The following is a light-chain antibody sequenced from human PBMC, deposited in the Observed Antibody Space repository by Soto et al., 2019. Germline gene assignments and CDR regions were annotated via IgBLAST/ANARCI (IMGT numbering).Light chain of an antibody. Sequence: QSVLTQPPSASGTPGQRVTISCSESRSNIGSKTVYWYQHLPGTAPKLLIYGNTNRPSGVPDRFSGSKSGTSASLAITGLQAEDEADYHCQCYDRSLSGYVFGTGTKLTVL. CDR1: RSNIGSKT. J-gene: IGLJ1*01. V-gene: IGLV1-40*01. CDR2: GNT. CDR3: QCYDRSLSGYV.